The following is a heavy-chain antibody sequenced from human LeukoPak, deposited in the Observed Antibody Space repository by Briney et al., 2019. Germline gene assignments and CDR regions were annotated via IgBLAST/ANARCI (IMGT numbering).Heavy chain of an antibody. CDR3: ARGGYSLDV. CDR2: IYYSGST. Sequence: SETLSLTCTASGGSISSSSYYWGWIRQPPGKGLEWIGSIYYSGSTNYNPSLKSRVTISVDKSKNQFSLKLSSVTAADTAVYYCARGGYSLDVWGKGTTVTVSS. CDR1: GGSISSSSYY. V-gene: IGHV4-39*07. D-gene: IGHD5-18*01. J-gene: IGHJ6*04.